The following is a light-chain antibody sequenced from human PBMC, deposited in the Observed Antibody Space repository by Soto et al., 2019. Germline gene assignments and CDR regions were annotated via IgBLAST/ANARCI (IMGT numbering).Light chain of an antibody. CDR2: GAS. Sequence: EIVLTQSPGTLSLSPGERATLSCRASQSVSSSYLAWYQQKPGQAPRLLIYGASSRATGIPDRFSGSGSGTDFTLTISRLEPEDFVVYYCQQYSSSLRTFGQGTKVEIK. CDR1: QSVSSSY. V-gene: IGKV3-20*01. CDR3: QQYSSSLRT. J-gene: IGKJ1*01.